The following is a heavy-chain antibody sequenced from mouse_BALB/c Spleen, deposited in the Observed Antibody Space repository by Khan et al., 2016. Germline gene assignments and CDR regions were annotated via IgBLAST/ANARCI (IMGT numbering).Heavy chain of an antibody. CDR1: GYTFTDYY. CDR3: ESSSEGYFAIDY. J-gene: IGHJ4*01. D-gene: IGHD2-3*01. V-gene: IGHV1-77*01. Sequence: QVRLQQSGTELLRPGASVKLSCKASGYTFTDYYLHWVKQRTGQGLEWIGEIFPGSGSTYYNEKFKGKASLTADTSSSTAYMQLSSLTSEDYEIYFYESSSEGYFAIDYWGQGTSVTVSS. CDR2: IFPGSGST.